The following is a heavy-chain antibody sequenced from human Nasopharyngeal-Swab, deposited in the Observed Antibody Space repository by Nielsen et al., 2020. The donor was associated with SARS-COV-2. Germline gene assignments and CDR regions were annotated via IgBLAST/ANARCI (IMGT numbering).Heavy chain of an antibody. CDR2: INAGNGNT. Sequence: ASVKVSCKASGYTFTSYAMHWVRQAPGQRLEWMGWINAGNGNTKYSQKFQGRVTITRDTSASTAYMELSSLRSEDMAVYYCARWTMGLRAFDIWGQGTMVTVSS. D-gene: IGHD3-16*01. CDR1: GYTFTSYA. V-gene: IGHV1-3*01. J-gene: IGHJ3*02. CDR3: ARWTMGLRAFDI.